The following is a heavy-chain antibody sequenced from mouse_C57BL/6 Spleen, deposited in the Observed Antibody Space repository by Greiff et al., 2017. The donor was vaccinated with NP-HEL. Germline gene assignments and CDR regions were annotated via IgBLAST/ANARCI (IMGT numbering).Heavy chain of an antibody. CDR3: ARNGWLELAY. Sequence: QVQLKHSGPSLVQPSQSLSITCTVSGFSLTSYGVHWVRQSPGKGLEWLGVIWSGGSTDYNAAFISRLSISKDNSKSQVFFKMNSLQADDTAIYYCARNGWLELAYWGQGTLVTVSA. D-gene: IGHD1-1*02. V-gene: IGHV2-2*01. CDR1: GFSLTSYG. CDR2: IWSGGST. J-gene: IGHJ3*01.